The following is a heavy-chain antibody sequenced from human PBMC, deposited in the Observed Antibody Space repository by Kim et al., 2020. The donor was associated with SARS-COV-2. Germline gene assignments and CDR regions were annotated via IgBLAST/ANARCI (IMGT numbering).Heavy chain of an antibody. CDR3: ARDQVVVVAATYDYYYGMDV. V-gene: IGHV3-11*05. J-gene: IGHJ6*02. CDR2: ISSSSYT. D-gene: IGHD2-15*01. CDR1: GFTFSDYY. Sequence: GGSLRLSCAASGFTFSDYYMSWIRQAPGKGLEWISYISSSSYTNYADSVKGRFTISRDNAKNSLYLQMNSLRAEDTAVYYCARDQVVVVAATYDYYYGMDVWGQGTTVTVSS.